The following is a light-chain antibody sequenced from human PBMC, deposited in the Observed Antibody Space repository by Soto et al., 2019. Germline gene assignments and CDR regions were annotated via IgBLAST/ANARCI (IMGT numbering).Light chain of an antibody. CDR3: QQYNNWPTLT. V-gene: IGKV3-15*01. J-gene: IGKJ4*01. Sequence: DIVTQQSPATLSVSAGERATLSCRASQSVSSNLAWYQQKPGQAPRLXXYGASTRANGIPARFSGSGSGTELTLTISSLQSEDFAIYYCQQYNNWPTLTFGGGTKVDIK. CDR2: GAS. CDR1: QSVSSN.